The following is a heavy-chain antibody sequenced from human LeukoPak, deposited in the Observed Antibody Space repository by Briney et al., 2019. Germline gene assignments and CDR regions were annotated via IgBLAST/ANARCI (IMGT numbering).Heavy chain of an antibody. D-gene: IGHD2-2*02. J-gene: IGHJ4*02. CDR3: AYCSSTSCYMGPFDY. Sequence: AGGSLRLSCAASGFTFSSYGMHWVRQAPGKGLEWVAVISYDGSNKYCADSVKGRFTISRDNSKNTLYLQMNSLRAEDTAVYYCAYCSSTSCYMGPFDYWGQGTLVTVSS. CDR1: GFTFSSYG. CDR2: ISYDGSNK. V-gene: IGHV3-30*03.